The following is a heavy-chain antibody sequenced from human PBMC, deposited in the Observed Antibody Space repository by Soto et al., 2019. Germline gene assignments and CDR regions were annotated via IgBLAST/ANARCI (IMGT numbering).Heavy chain of an antibody. CDR3: AKGLSIAAAGTFDY. D-gene: IGHD6-13*01. CDR2: ISGSGGNT. J-gene: IGHJ4*02. Sequence: QPGGSLRLSCAASGFTFASYAMSWVRQAPGKGLEWVSGISGSGGNTYNADSVKGRFTISRDNSKNTLYLDMISLRAEDTAVYYCAKGLSIAAAGTFDYWGQGTLVTVSS. V-gene: IGHV3-23*01. CDR1: GFTFASYA.